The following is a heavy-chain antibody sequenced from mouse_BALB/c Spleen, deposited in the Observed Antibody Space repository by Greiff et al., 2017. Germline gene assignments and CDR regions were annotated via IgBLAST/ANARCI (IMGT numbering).Heavy chain of an antibody. CDR3: ARRANWSYVDV. CDR1: GFNIKDTY. V-gene: IGHV14-3*02. D-gene: IGHD4-1*01. J-gene: IGHJ1*01. Sequence: EVQLQQSGAELVKPGASVKLSCTASGFNIKDTYMHWVKQRPEQGLEWIGRIDPANGNTKYDPKFQGKATITADTSFNTAYLQLSSLTSEDTAVYYCARRANWSYVDVWGAGTTVTVTS. CDR2: IDPANGNT.